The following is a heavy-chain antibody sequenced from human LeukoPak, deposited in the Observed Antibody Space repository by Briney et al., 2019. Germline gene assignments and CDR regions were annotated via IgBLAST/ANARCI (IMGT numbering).Heavy chain of an antibody. J-gene: IGHJ4*02. Sequence: GASVTVSCKTSGYTFATYFMHWVRQAPGQGLEWMGYIKPNSGVTNYAQKFRDRVTMTWDTSISTAYIELSGLTSDDTAIYYCAKDLGQTASTDFDYWGQGTLVTVSS. CDR2: IKPNSGVT. CDR1: GYTFATYF. CDR3: AKDLGQTASTDFDY. V-gene: IGHV1-2*02. D-gene: IGHD2-21*02.